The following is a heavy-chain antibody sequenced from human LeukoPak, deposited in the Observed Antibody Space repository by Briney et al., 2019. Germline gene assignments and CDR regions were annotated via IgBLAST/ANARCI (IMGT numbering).Heavy chain of an antibody. CDR3: ARGGYDPLDY. CDR1: GGSISSSY. V-gene: IGHV4-59*01. D-gene: IGHD5-12*01. Sequence: PSETPSLTCTVSGGSISSSYRSWIRQPPGKGLEWIGYIYYSGSTNYNPSLKSRVTLSVDTSKNQFSLKLSSVTAADTAVYYCARGGYDPLDYWGQGTLVTVSS. J-gene: IGHJ4*02. CDR2: IYYSGST.